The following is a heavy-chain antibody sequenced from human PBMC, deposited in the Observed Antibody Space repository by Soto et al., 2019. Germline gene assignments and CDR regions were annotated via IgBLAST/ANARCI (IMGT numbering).Heavy chain of an antibody. J-gene: IGHJ6*02. D-gene: IGHD6-13*01. CDR1: GFTFSSYA. Sequence: GGSLRLSCAASGFTFSSYAMSWVRQAPGKGLEWVSAISGSGGSTYYADSVKGRFTISRDNSKNTLYLQMNSLRAEDTAVYYCAKDHHEYSSSVSFKFDNMDVWGQGTTVTVSS. CDR3: AKDHHEYSSSVSFKFDNMDV. CDR2: ISGSGGST. V-gene: IGHV3-23*01.